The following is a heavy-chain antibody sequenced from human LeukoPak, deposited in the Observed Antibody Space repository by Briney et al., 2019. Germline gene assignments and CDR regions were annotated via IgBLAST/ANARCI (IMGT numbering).Heavy chain of an antibody. Sequence: GGSLTLSCAPSGFTFSTHAMIWVRQARGERRECVSGISECSGSTHYPSSVKGRLNISKDNSKDTLYLQMDELRAEDTAVYYCAKDLYGSGNYRFDCWGRGTLVTVSS. V-gene: IGHV3-23*01. D-gene: IGHD3-10*01. CDR3: AKDLYGSGNYRFDC. CDR2: ISECSGST. CDR1: GFTFSTHA. J-gene: IGHJ4*02.